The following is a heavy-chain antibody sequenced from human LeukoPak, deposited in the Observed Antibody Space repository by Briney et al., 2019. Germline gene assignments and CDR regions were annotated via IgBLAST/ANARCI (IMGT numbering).Heavy chain of an antibody. D-gene: IGHD5-18*01. CDR3: AKDGNGYRYYFDY. CDR2: IYSGGST. V-gene: IGHV3-53*01. Sequence: GGSLRLSCAASGFTVSSNYMSWVRQAPGKGLEWVSVIYSGGSTYYADSVKGRFTISRDNSKNTLYLQMNSLRAEDTAVYYCAKDGNGYRYYFDYWGQGTLVTVSS. CDR1: GFTVSSNY. J-gene: IGHJ4*02.